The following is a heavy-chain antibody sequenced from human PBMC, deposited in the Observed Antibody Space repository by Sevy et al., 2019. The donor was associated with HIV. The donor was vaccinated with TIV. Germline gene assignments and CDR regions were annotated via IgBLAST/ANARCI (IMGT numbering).Heavy chain of an antibody. CDR3: ASTYYYDSSGLDY. V-gene: IGHV4-31*03. D-gene: IGHD3-22*01. CDR2: IYYSGST. Sequence: SETLSLTCTVSGGSISSGGYYWSWIRQHPGKGLEWIGYIYYSGSTYYNPSLKSRVTISVDTSKNQFSLKLSSVTVADTAVYYCASTYYYDSSGLDYWGQGTLVTVSS. CDR1: GGSISSGGYY. J-gene: IGHJ4*02.